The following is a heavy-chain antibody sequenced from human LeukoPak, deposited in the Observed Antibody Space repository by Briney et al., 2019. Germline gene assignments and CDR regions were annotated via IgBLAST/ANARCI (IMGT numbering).Heavy chain of an antibody. D-gene: IGHD3-22*01. CDR1: GFTFSTYW. CDR2: INNDESST. J-gene: IGHJ4*02. CDR3: GRVAHNSSGYYFNDY. V-gene: IGHV3-74*01. Sequence: TGGSLRLSCTASGFTFSTYWMQWVRQAPGKGLVWVSRINNDESSTNYADAVKGRFIISRDNAKNTLYLQMNSLRAEDTAAYFCGRVAHNSSGYYFNDYWGQGTLVTVSP.